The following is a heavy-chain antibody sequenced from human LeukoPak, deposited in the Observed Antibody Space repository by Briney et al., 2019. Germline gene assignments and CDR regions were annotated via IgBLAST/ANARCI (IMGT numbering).Heavy chain of an antibody. CDR1: GGSFSGYY. V-gene: IGHV4-34*01. J-gene: IGHJ6*03. CDR2: INHRGST. CDR3: ARARGSSWHNSYYYYYMDV. Sequence: SETLSLTCGVYGGSFSGYYWSWIRRPPGKGLEWIGEINHRGSTYYNPSLKSRVTISVARSKNQFSLKLSSVTAADTAVYYCARARGSSWHNSYYYYYMDVWGKGTTVTVSS. D-gene: IGHD6-13*01.